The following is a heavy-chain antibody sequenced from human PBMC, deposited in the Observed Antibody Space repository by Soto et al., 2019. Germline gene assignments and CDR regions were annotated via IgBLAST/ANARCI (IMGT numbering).Heavy chain of an antibody. D-gene: IGHD2-15*01. V-gene: IGHV4-61*01. CDR2: IYYSGST. CDR1: GGSVSSGSYY. J-gene: IGHJ6*02. Sequence: QVQLQESGPGLVKPSETLSLTCTVSGGSVSSGSYYWSWIRQPPGKGLEWIGYIYYSGSTNYNPSLKSRVTISVDTSKNPFSLKLSSVTAADTAVYYCARSVVALYYYYYGMDVWGQGTTVTVSS. CDR3: ARSVVALYYYYYGMDV.